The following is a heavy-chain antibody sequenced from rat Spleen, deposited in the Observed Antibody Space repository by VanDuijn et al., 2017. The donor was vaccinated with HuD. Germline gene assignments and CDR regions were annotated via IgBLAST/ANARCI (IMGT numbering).Heavy chain of an antibody. V-gene: IGHV5-62*01. CDR3: AMYTTDYVMDA. Sequence: VQLVESGGGLVQPGSSLKLSCSASGFTFSSYGMHWIRQAPGKGLDWVAYISSNSGTVYADAVKGRFTISRDNAKNTLYLQLNSLKSEDTAIYYCAMYTTDYVMDAWGQGASVTVSS. CDR1: GFTFSSYG. J-gene: IGHJ4*01. D-gene: IGHD1-6*01. CDR2: ISSNSGT.